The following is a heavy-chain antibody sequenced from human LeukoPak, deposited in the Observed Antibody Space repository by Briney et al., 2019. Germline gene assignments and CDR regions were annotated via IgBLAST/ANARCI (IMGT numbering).Heavy chain of an antibody. Sequence: SETLSLTCTVSGGSISNYYWSWIRQPAGKGLEWIGRIYTSGSTNYNPSLKSRVTISVDTSKNQFSLKLSSVTAADTAVYYCARRAYSSAPVQNWFDPWGQGTLVTVSS. CDR3: ARRAYSSAPVQNWFDP. CDR2: IYTSGST. CDR1: GGSISNYY. J-gene: IGHJ5*02. V-gene: IGHV4-4*07. D-gene: IGHD6-19*01.